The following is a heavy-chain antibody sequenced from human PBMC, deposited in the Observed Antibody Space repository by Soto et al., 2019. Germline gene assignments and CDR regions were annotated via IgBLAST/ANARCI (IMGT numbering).Heavy chain of an antibody. Sequence: GGSLRLSCAASGFTFSSYAMSWVRQAPGKGLEWVSAISGSGGSTYYADSVKGRFTISRDNSKNTLYLQMNSLRVEDTAVYYCAKDKIPEEWYIHYYYMDVWGKGTTVTVSS. V-gene: IGHV3-23*01. CDR3: AKDKIPEEWYIHYYYMDV. J-gene: IGHJ6*03. D-gene: IGHD3-3*01. CDR2: ISGSGGST. CDR1: GFTFSSYA.